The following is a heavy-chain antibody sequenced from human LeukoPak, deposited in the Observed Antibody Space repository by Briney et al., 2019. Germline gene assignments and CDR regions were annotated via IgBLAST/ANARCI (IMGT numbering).Heavy chain of an antibody. V-gene: IGHV5-51*01. J-gene: IGHJ4*02. CDR1: GYSFTSYW. CDR3: ARRGGAYYGSGSYYGDY. D-gene: IGHD3-10*01. CDR2: IYPGDSDT. Sequence: GESLQISCKGSGYSFTSYWIGWVRPLPGKGLEWMGIIYPGDSDTRYSPSFQGQVTISADKSISTAYLQWSSLKASDTAMYYCARRGGAYYGSGSYYGDYWGQGTLVTVSS.